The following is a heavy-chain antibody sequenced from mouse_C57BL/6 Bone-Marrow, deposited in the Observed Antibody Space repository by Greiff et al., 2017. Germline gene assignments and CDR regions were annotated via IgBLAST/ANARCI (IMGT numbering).Heavy chain of an antibody. Sequence: VQLQQSGAELMKPGASVKLSCKASGYTFTGYWIEWVKQRPGHGLEWIGEILPGGGSTNYNEKFKGKATFTADTSYNTAYMQLSSLTTEDYPIYYCARNGNPYSSSAMDYWGQVTPVTVSS. D-gene: IGHD1-1*01. CDR3: ARNGNPYSSSAMDY. V-gene: IGHV1-9*01. CDR2: ILPGGGST. CDR1: GYTFTGYW. J-gene: IGHJ4*01.